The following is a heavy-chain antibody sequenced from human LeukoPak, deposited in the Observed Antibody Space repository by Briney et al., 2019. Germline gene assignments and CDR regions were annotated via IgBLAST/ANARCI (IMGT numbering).Heavy chain of an antibody. CDR1: GGSISSRNW. CDR2: IYHSGST. CDR3: ARVGYSGSLGAPLWY. Sequence: SGTLSLTCAVSGGSISSRNWWSWVRQPPGKGLEWIGEIYHSGSTNYNPSLKSRVTISVDKSKNQFSLKLSSVTAADTAVYYCARVGYSGSLGAPLWYWGQGTLVTVSS. V-gene: IGHV4-4*02. D-gene: IGHD1-26*01. J-gene: IGHJ4*02.